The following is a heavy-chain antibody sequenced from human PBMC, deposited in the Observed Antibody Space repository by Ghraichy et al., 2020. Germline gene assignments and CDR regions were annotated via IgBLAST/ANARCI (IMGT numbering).Heavy chain of an antibody. V-gene: IGHV1-18*01. Sequence: QGLEWMGWISPYNGNTNYPQNLQGRVTMTTDTSTSTAYMELRSLRSDDTAVYYCVRDQECSGGSCFSPVFFDYWGQGTLVTVSS. CDR2: ISPYNGNT. D-gene: IGHD2-15*01. CDR3: VRDQECSGGSCFSPVFFDY. J-gene: IGHJ4*02.